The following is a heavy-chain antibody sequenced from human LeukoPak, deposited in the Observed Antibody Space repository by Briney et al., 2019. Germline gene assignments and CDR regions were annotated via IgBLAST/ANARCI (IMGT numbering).Heavy chain of an antibody. CDR2: IIPIFGTT. CDR1: GYTFTSYG. Sequence: ASVKVSCKASGYTFTSYGISWVRQAPGQGLEWMGGIIPIFGTTDYAQNFQGRVTMTTDTSTSTAYMELRSLRSDDTAVYYCARDQIAYCGGDCYPDYWGQGTLVTVSS. J-gene: IGHJ4*02. D-gene: IGHD2-21*02. CDR3: ARDQIAYCGGDCYPDY. V-gene: IGHV1-18*01.